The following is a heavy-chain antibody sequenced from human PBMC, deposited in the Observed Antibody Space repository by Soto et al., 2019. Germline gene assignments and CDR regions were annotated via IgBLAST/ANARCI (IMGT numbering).Heavy chain of an antibody. CDR1: GFTFDDYT. Sequence: LRLSCAASGFTFDDYTMHWVRQAPGKGLEWVSLISWDGGSTYYADSVKGRFTISRDNSKNSLYLQMNSLRTEDTALYYCAKDTDYYYGMDVWGQGTTVTVSS. V-gene: IGHV3-43*01. CDR3: AKDTDYYYGMDV. J-gene: IGHJ6*02. CDR2: ISWDGGST.